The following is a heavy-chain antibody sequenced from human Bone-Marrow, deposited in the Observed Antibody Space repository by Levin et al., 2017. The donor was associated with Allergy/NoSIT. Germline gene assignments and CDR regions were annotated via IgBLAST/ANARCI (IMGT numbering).Heavy chain of an antibody. Sequence: SQTLSLTCAVSGGSFSGYYWTWIRQLPGKGLEWIGEINDSGSTNYNPSLKSRLSISVDTAKRQFSLKLSSVTVADTAMYYCARGPLVQGLLPAHYYHMDVWGNGTTVTVSS. V-gene: IGHV4-34*01. D-gene: IGHD3-10*01. CDR2: INDSGST. J-gene: IGHJ6*03. CDR1: GGSFSGYY. CDR3: ARGPLVQGLLPAHYYHMDV.